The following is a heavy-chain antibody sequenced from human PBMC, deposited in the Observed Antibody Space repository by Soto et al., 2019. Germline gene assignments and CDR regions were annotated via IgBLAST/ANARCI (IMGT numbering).Heavy chain of an antibody. J-gene: IGHJ6*02. Sequence: RASVKVSCKASGGTFSSYSISWVRQAPGQGLEWMGGIIPIFGTANYAQKFQGRVTITADESTSTAYMELSSLRSEDTAVYYCARDRVSPRGYYGMDVWGQGTTVTVSS. CDR1: GGTFSSYS. CDR2: IIPIFGTA. V-gene: IGHV1-69*13. CDR3: ARDRVSPRGYYGMDV.